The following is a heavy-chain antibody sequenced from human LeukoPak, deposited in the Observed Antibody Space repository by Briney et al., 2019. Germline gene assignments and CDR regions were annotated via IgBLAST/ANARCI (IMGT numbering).Heavy chain of an antibody. V-gene: IGHV7-4-1*02. CDR2: INTNTGNP. CDR1: GYTFTSYA. J-gene: IGHJ6*02. Sequence: ASVKVSCKASGYTFTSYAMNWVRQAPGQGLEWMGWINTNTGNPTYAQGFTGRFVFSLDTSVSTAYLQISSLKAEDTAVYYCARVRRPYYYYGMDVWGQGTTVTVSS. CDR3: ARVRRPYYYYGMDV.